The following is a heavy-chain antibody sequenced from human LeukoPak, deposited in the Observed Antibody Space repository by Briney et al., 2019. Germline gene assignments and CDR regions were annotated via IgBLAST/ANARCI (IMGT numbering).Heavy chain of an antibody. CDR3: ARGYNYYYYMDV. Sequence: GGSLRLSCAASGFTFSSYWMSWVRQAPGKGLEWISYISSSGSTIYYADSMKGRFNISRDNAKNSVYLQMDSLRAEDTAVYYCARGYNYYYYMDVWGKGTTVTVAS. CDR1: GFTFSSYW. CDR2: ISSSGSTI. V-gene: IGHV3-48*04. J-gene: IGHJ6*03.